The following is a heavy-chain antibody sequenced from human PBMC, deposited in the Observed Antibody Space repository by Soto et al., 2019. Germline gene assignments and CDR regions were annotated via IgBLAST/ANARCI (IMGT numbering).Heavy chain of an antibody. CDR3: ARSGYCDILCASKRGYYDYIGMDV. Sequence: ASVKVSCKASGYTFTSYYMHWVRQAPGQGLEWMGIINPSGGSTSYAQKFQGRVTMTRDTSTSTVYMELSSLRSEDTAVYYCARSGYCDILCASKRGYYDYIGMDVWGLGTTVTVCS. V-gene: IGHV1-46*01. CDR2: INPSGGST. CDR1: GYTFTSYY. J-gene: IGHJ6*02. D-gene: IGHD3-9*01.